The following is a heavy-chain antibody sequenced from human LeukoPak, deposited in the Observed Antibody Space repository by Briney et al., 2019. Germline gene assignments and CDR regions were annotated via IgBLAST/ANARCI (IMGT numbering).Heavy chain of an antibody. J-gene: IGHJ4*02. CDR1: GYTFTSYG. V-gene: IGHV1-18*01. Sequence: ASVKVSCKASGYTFTSYGISWVRQAPGLGLEWMGWISAYNGNTNYAQKLQGRVTMTTDTSTSTAYMELRSLRSDDTAVYYCARDLEDIVVVPAAIEGYWGQGTLVTVSS. D-gene: IGHD2-2*01. CDR2: ISAYNGNT. CDR3: ARDLEDIVVVPAAIEGY.